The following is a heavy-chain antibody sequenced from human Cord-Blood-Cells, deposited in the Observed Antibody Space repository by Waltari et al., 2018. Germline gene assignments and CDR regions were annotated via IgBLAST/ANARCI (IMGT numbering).Heavy chain of an antibody. CDR3: ARDGIAAAPGYFQH. J-gene: IGHJ1*01. CDR1: GFTFSSFS. CDR2: ISSSSSTI. D-gene: IGHD6-13*01. Sequence: EVQLVESGGGLVQPGGSLRLPCAASGFTFSSFSITWVRPAPGKGLEWVSYISSSSSTIYYADSVKGRFTISRDNAKNSLYLQMNSLRDEDTAVYYCARDGIAAAPGYFQHWGQGTLVTVSS. V-gene: IGHV3-48*02.